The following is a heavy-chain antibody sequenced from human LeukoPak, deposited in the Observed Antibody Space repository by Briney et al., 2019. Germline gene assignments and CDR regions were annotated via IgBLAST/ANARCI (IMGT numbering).Heavy chain of an antibody. CDR1: GFTFSSYA. J-gene: IGHJ6*03. V-gene: IGHV3-30*01. CDR2: ISYDGSNK. Sequence: PGGSLRLSCAASGFTFSSYAMHWVRQAPGKGLEWVAVISYDGSNKYYADSVKGRFTISRDNSKNTLYLQMNSLRAEDTAVYYCASRTRSAGGYYYYYMDVWGKGTTVTVFS. CDR3: ASRTRSAGGYYYYYMDV. D-gene: IGHD2-8*02.